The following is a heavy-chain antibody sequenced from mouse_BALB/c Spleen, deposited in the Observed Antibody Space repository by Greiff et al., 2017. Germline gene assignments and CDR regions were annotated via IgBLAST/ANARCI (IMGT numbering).Heavy chain of an antibody. V-gene: IGHV3-2*02. Sequence: EVKLQESGPGLVKPSQSLSLTCTVTGYSITSDYAWNWIRQFPGNKLEWMGYISYSGSTSYNPSLKSRTTITRDTSKNQFSLQLNSVTTEDTATYYCARARSARATAWFAYWGQGTLVTVSA. CDR3: ARARSARATAWFAY. CDR2: ISYSGST. CDR1: GYSITSDYA. J-gene: IGHJ3*01. D-gene: IGHD3-1*01.